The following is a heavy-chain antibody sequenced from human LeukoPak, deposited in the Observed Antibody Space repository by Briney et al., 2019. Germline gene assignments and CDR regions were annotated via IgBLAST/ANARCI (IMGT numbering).Heavy chain of an antibody. CDR3: ARAATTGTVDY. J-gene: IGHJ4*02. CDR2: INQDGSEQ. D-gene: IGHD1/OR15-1a*01. Sequence: GGSLRLSCAASGFTFRNYWMSWVRQAPGKGLEWVANINQDGSEQYYVDSVEGRFIVSRDNAENSLYLQMNSLRAEDTAVFYCARAATTGTVDYWGQGTLVTVSS. V-gene: IGHV3-7*01. CDR1: GFTFRNYW.